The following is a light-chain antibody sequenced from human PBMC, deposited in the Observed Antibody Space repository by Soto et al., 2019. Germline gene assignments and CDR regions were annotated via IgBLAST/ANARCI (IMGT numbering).Light chain of an antibody. CDR3: QQYHNWPPWT. CDR2: GAS. J-gene: IGKJ1*01. Sequence: EIGMTQSPATLSVSPGERATLSCRASQSVSSNLAWYQQKPGQAPRLLIYGASTRATGIPARFSGSGSGTAFTLTISSLQSEDFAVYYCQQYHNWPPWTFGQGTKVEIK. V-gene: IGKV3-15*01. CDR1: QSVSSN.